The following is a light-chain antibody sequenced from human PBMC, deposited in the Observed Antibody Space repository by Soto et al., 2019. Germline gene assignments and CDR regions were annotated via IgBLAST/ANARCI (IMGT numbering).Light chain of an antibody. CDR3: MQGTHWPRT. CDR1: QSLVYSDGNTY. V-gene: IGKV2-30*01. J-gene: IGKJ2*01. CDR2: KVS. Sequence: DVVMTQSPLSLPVTLGQPASISCRSSQSLVYSDGNTYLNWFQQRPGQSPRRLIYKVSNRDSGIPDRFSGSGSRTDFTLKISRVEAEDVGGYYCMQGTHWPRTFGQGTKLEIK.